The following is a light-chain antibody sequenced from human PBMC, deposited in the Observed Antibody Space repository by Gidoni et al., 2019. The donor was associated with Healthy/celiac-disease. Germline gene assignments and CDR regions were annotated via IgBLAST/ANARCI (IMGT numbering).Light chain of an antibody. Sequence: QSALTPPRPVSGSPGQSVTISCTGTSSDVGGYNYVSWYQQHPDKAPKLMIYDVSKRPSGVPDRFSGSKSGNTASLTISGLQAEDEADYYCCSYAGSYPVVFGGGTKLTVL. V-gene: IGLV2-11*01. J-gene: IGLJ2*01. CDR2: DVS. CDR3: CSYAGSYPVV. CDR1: SSDVGGYNY.